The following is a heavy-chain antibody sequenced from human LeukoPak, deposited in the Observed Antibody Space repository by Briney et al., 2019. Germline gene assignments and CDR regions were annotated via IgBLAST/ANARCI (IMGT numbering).Heavy chain of an antibody. CDR2: LIPIFGTA. D-gene: IGHD3-10*01. Sequence: GSSVKVSCKASGGTFSNYATNWVRQAPGQGLEWMGGLIPIFGTANYAQKFQGRVTITADESTSTAYMELSSLRSEDTAVYYCARGDYYGSGSYSFLGQFDYWGQGTLVTVSS. CDR3: ARGDYYGSGSYSFLGQFDY. J-gene: IGHJ4*02. CDR1: GGTFSNYA. V-gene: IGHV1-69*01.